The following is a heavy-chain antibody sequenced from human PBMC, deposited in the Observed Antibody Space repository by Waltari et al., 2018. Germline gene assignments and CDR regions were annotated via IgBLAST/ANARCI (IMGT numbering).Heavy chain of an antibody. D-gene: IGHD3-10*01. V-gene: IGHV3-30*18. CDR2: IWYDGSNK. CDR3: AKDERPYYYGSGRNSDY. Sequence: QVQLVESGGGVVQPGRSLRLSCAASGFTFSSYGMHWVRQAPGKGLEWVAVIWYDGSNKYYADSVKGRFTISRDNSKNTLYLQMNSLRAEDTAMYYCAKDERPYYYGSGRNSDYWGQGTLVTVSS. J-gene: IGHJ4*02. CDR1: GFTFSSYG.